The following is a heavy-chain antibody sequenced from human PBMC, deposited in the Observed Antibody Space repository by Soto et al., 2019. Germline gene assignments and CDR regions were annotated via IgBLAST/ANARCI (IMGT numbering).Heavy chain of an antibody. CDR2: ISGSGGST. CDR3: AKAYTVLEWLSPFDY. J-gene: IGHJ4*02. CDR1: GFTFSSYA. Sequence: PGGSLRLSCTASGFTFSSYAMSWVRQAPGKGLEWVSDISGSGGSTYYAASVKGRFTISRDNSKNTLYLQMNSLRAEDTAVYYCAKAYTVLEWLSPFDYWGQGTLVTVSS. V-gene: IGHV3-23*01. D-gene: IGHD3-3*01.